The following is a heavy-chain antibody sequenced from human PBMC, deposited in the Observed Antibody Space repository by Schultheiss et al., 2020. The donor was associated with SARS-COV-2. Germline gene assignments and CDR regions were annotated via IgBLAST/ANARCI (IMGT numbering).Heavy chain of an antibody. CDR3: AKDLLGVALAGSPDC. Sequence: GGSLRLSCAASGFSFNSYTMNWVRQAPGKGLEWVSSISSSGAYIYYTDSLRGRFTISRDNAKNSLYLQMNSLRAEDTAVYYCAKDLLGVALAGSPDCWGQGTLVTVSS. J-gene: IGHJ4*02. D-gene: IGHD6-19*01. V-gene: IGHV3-21*01. CDR1: GFSFNSYT. CDR2: ISSSGAYI.